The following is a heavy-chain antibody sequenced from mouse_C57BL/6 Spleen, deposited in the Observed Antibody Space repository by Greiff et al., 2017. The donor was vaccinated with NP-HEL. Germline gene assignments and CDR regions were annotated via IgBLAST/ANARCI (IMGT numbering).Heavy chain of an antibody. D-gene: IGHD1-1*01. CDR3: ARNYGSSYGYFDV. Sequence: VQLQQSGPELVKPGASVKLSCKASGYTFTSYDINWVKQRPGQGLEWIGWIYPRDGSTTYNEKFKGKATLTVDTSSSTAYTELHSLTSEDSAVYVCARNYGSSYGYFDVWGTGTTVTVSS. V-gene: IGHV1-85*01. J-gene: IGHJ1*03. CDR2: IYPRDGST. CDR1: GYTFTSYD.